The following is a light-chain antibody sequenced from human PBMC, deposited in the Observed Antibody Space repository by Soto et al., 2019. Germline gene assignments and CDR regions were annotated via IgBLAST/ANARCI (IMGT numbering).Light chain of an antibody. Sequence: QSALTQPASVSGSPGQSITISCTGTSSDVGGYNYVSWFQHHPGKAPKLVIYEVTHRPSGISNRFSGSKSGNTASLTISGLQAEDEASYYCSSYTNSATLGVFGTGTKLTVL. V-gene: IGLV2-14*01. CDR3: SSYTNSATLGV. J-gene: IGLJ1*01. CDR1: SSDVGGYNY. CDR2: EVT.